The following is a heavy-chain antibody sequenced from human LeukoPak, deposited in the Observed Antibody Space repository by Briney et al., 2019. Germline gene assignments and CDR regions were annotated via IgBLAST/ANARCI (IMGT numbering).Heavy chain of an antibody. J-gene: IGHJ4*02. D-gene: IGHD6-13*01. Sequence: SETLSLTCTVSDDSITGFYWNWIRQPPGKGLEWIGYIHYSGSTNYNPSLKSRVSISVDTSKTQFSLKLSSVTAADTAVYYCARESGMAAAGIYFDYWGQGTLVTVSS. V-gene: IGHV4-59*01. CDR3: ARESGMAAAGIYFDY. CDR2: IHYSGST. CDR1: DDSITGFY.